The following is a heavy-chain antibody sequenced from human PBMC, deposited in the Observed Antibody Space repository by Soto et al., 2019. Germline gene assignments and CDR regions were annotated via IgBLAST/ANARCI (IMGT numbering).Heavy chain of an antibody. D-gene: IGHD3-22*01. CDR3: ARVPNCDSSGCYSYFDL. CDR1: GFTFSSFH. V-gene: IGHV3-48*02. CDR2: ITSSSDTI. Sequence: GGSLRLSCAASGFTFSSFHMNWVRQAPGRGLEWVAYITSSSDTIYYSDSVKGRFTISRDNGKNSLFLQMNSLRDEDTTVYYFARVPNCDSSGCYSYFDLWGQGALVTVSS. J-gene: IGHJ4*02.